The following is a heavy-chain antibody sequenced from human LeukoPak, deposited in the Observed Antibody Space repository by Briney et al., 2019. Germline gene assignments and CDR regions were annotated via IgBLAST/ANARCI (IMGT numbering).Heavy chain of an antibody. V-gene: IGHV3-30*02. J-gene: IGHJ6*03. CDR1: GFTFSSYG. CDR2: IRYDGSNK. Sequence: GGSLRLSCAASGFTFSSYGMHWVRQAPGKGLEWVAFIRYDGSNKYYADSVKGRFTISRDNSKNTLYLQMNSLRGEDTAVYYCASSYYYYYYMDVWGKGTTVTVSS. CDR3: ASSYYYYYYMDV.